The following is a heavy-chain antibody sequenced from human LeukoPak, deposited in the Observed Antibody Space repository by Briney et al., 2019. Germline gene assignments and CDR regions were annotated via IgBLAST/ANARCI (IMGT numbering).Heavy chain of an antibody. V-gene: IGHV3-30*04. CDR3: ARVGVGATTFFDY. J-gene: IGHJ4*02. Sequence: GGSLRLSCAASGFTFSSYAMHWVRQAPGKGLEWVAVISYDGSNKYYADSVKGRFTISRDNSKNTLYLQMNSLRAKDTAVYYCARVGVGATTFFDYWGQGTLVTVSS. D-gene: IGHD1-26*01. CDR2: ISYDGSNK. CDR1: GFTFSSYA.